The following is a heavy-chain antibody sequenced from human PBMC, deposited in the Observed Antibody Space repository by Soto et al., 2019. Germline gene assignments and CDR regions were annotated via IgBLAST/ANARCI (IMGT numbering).Heavy chain of an antibody. CDR3: AKDRGGDCPDNSCYFGADS. CDR1: GFTLSSYG. Sequence: XGSRRLACVGSGFTLSSYGMHWVRQAPGKGLDCVAIISDTGSSHYYAASVEGRFTISRENSKNTLSLHMDRLRVEDTAVYYCAKDRGGDCPDNSCYFGADSWGQGTPVTVSS. CDR2: ISDTGSSH. D-gene: IGHD2-2*01. J-gene: IGHJ4*02. V-gene: IGHV3-30*18.